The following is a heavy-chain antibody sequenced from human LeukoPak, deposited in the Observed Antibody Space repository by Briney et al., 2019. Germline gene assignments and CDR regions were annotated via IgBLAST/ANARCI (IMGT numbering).Heavy chain of an antibody. Sequence: SETLSLTCTVSDGSISSYYWSWIRQPPGKGLEWIGYIYTSGSTNYNPSLKGRVTISVDTSKNQFSLKLSSVTAADTAVYYCARIGSARHFDYWGQGTLVTVSS. CDR2: IYTSGST. CDR3: ARIGSARHFDY. J-gene: IGHJ4*02. D-gene: IGHD3-10*01. CDR1: DGSISSYY. V-gene: IGHV4-4*09.